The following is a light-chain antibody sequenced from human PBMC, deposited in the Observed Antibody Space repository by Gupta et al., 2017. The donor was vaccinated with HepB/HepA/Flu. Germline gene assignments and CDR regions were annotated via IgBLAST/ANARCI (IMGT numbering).Light chain of an antibody. CDR2: KVS. J-gene: IGKJ2*01. CDR3: MQYTYWPHI. Sequence: DVVLTQSPLSLPVTLGQPSSISCTSSQSLLNTDGNTYFDWFHQGPGQSPRRLIYKVSNRDSGVPDRFSGSGSGTDFTLKISRVEAEDLGVYYCMQYTYWPHIFGQGTKLEIK. V-gene: IGKV2-30*01. CDR1: QSLLNTDGNTY.